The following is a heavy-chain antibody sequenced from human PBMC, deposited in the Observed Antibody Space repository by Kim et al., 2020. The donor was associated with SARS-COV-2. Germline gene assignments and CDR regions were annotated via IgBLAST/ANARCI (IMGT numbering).Heavy chain of an antibody. D-gene: IGHD2-2*01. V-gene: IGHV3-33*01. Sequence: GGSLRLSCAASGFTFSGYVMHWVRQAPGKGLEWVAVIWSDGSDKFYGDSVKGRFTISRDNSKSTLFLQMDSLRAEDTAVYYCVREGPGGGSNSGHDYWGQGTPVTVSS. CDR1: GFTFSGYV. CDR3: VREGPGGGSNSGHDY. CDR2: IWSDGSDK. J-gene: IGHJ4*02.